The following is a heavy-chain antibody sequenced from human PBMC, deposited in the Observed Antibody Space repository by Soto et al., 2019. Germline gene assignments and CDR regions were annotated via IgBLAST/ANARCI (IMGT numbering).Heavy chain of an antibody. V-gene: IGHV3-30*18. J-gene: IGHJ4*02. D-gene: IGHD3-10*01. Sequence: QVQLVESGGGVVQPGRSRRLSCAASGFTFSSYGMHWVRQAPGKGLEWVAVISYDGSNKYYADSVKGRFTISRDNSKNTLYLQMNSLRAEDTAVYYCAKDLGLSGSYGGFDYWGQGTLVTVSS. CDR2: ISYDGSNK. CDR1: GFTFSSYG. CDR3: AKDLGLSGSYGGFDY.